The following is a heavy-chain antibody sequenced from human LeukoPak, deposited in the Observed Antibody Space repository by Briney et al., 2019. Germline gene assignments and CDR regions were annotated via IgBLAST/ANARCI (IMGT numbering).Heavy chain of an antibody. Sequence: GGSLRLSCAASGFTFSSYAMSWVRQAPGKGLEWVSAISGSGGSTYYADSVKGRFTISRDNSKNTLYLQMNSLSAEDTAVYYCAKDPRVGSSTSRPFDYRGQGTLVTVS. CDR3: AKDPRVGSSTSRPFDY. CDR1: GFTFSSYA. V-gene: IGHV3-23*01. J-gene: IGHJ4*02. CDR2: ISGSGGST. D-gene: IGHD2-2*01.